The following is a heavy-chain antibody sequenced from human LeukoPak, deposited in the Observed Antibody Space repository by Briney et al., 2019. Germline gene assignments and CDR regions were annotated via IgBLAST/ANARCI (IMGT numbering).Heavy chain of an antibody. V-gene: IGHV4-59*01. CDR3: ARFVDTAMVNAFDI. CDR2: IYYSGST. CDR1: GGSISSYY. J-gene: IGHJ3*02. D-gene: IGHD5-18*01. Sequence: SETLSLTCTVSGGSISSYYWSWIRQPPGKGLEWIGYIYYSGSTNYNPSLKSRVTISVDTSKNQFSLKLSSVTAADTAVHYCARFVDTAMVNAFDIWGQGTMVTVSS.